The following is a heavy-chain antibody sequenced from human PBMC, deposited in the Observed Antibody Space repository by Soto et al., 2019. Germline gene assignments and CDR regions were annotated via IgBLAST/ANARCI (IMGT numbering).Heavy chain of an antibody. V-gene: IGHV3-21*01. CDR3: ARYTPLTIFGVVDDLLED. Sequence: RGSLRLSCAASGFTFSSYSMNWVRQAPGKRLEWLSSISSSSSYIYYAESVKGRFTISKDNAQNSLHLQMNRLRPEDTAVYYDARYTPLTIFGVVDDLLEDWAQGTLDTASS. CDR2: ISSSSSYI. J-gene: IGHJ4*02. CDR1: GFTFSSYS. D-gene: IGHD3-3*01.